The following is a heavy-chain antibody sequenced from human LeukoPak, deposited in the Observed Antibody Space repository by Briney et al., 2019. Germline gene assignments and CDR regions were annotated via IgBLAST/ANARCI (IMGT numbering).Heavy chain of an antibody. CDR1: GFTFSSYA. Sequence: PGGSLRLSCAASGFTFSSYAMSWVRQAPGKGLEWVSAISGSGGSTYYADSVKGRFTISRDNSKNTLYLQMNSLRAEDTAVYYCARDGSLPPSNLYYYMDVWGKGTTVTVSS. V-gene: IGHV3-23*01. CDR3: ARDGSLPPSNLYYYMDV. D-gene: IGHD1-14*01. CDR2: ISGSGGST. J-gene: IGHJ6*03.